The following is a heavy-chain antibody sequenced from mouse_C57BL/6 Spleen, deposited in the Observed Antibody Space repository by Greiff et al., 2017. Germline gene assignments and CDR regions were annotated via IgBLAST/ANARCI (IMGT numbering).Heavy chain of an antibody. CDR2: ISSGGSYT. CDR3: ARRRSNSYAMDY. CDR1: GFTFSSYG. V-gene: IGHV5-6*01. D-gene: IGHD2-5*01. J-gene: IGHJ4*01. Sequence: EVQGVESGGDLVKPGGSLKLSCAVSGFTFSSYGLSWVRQTPDKRLEWVATISSGGSYTYYPDSVKGRFTISRDNAKNTLYLQMSNLKTEDTAMYYCARRRSNSYAMDYWGQGTSVTVSS.